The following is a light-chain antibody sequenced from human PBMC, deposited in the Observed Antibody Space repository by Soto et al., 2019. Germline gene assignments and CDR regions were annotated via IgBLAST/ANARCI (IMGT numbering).Light chain of an antibody. Sequence: LTQPPSSSDSPRHSITISCPRSSVNIGAFKYVSWFQQFPGKAPKLIIYEVTERPSGVPGRFSGSKSDNTASLTVSGLQPDDEGIYFCSAYAGFNNLLFGGGTQLTVL. V-gene: IGLV2-8*01. CDR2: EVT. CDR3: SAYAGFNNLL. CDR1: SVNIGAFKY. J-gene: IGLJ2*01.